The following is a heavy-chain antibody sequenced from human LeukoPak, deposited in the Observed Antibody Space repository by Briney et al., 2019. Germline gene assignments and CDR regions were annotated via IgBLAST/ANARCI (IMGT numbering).Heavy chain of an antibody. CDR1: GFTFSSYA. Sequence: GRSLRLSCAASGFTFSSYAMHWVRQAPGKGLEWVAVISYDGSNKYYADSVKGRFTISRDNFKNTLYLQMNSLRAEDTAVYYCARSKSSGWYKNAFDIWGQGTMVTVSS. J-gene: IGHJ3*02. CDR3: ARSKSSGWYKNAFDI. CDR2: ISYDGSNK. D-gene: IGHD6-19*01. V-gene: IGHV3-30-3*01.